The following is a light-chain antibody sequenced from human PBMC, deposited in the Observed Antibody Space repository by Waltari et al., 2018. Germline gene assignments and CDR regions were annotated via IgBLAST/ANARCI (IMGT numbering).Light chain of an antibody. J-gene: IGLJ1*01. Sequence: QTVVTQEPSLTVSPGGTVTLTWPSSTGAVPRGPFPTWFQQRPGQPPRSLIYSANNKHSWTPARFSGSLIGGKAALTLSGVQPEDEAEYYCLLFYGGAYVFGTGTKHTVL. CDR1: TGAVPRGPF. CDR2: SAN. V-gene: IGLV7-43*01. CDR3: LLFYGGAYV.